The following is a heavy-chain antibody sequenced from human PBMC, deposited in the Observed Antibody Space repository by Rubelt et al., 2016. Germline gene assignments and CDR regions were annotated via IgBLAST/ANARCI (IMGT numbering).Heavy chain of an antibody. CDR2: INPNDATT. CDR1: GYTFTSYY. V-gene: IGHV1-46*01. J-gene: IGHJ4*02. D-gene: IGHD2-8*01. Sequence: QVQLVQSGAEVKKPGASVRVSCKTSGYTFTSYYIHWVRQAPGQGLEWVGIINPNDATTAYAPRFQGRVSVTRDTATTTVYMGLSSLRSDDTAVYYCARTSLDCTNDKCYDYWGQGTLVTVSS. CDR3: ARTSLDCTNDKCYDY.